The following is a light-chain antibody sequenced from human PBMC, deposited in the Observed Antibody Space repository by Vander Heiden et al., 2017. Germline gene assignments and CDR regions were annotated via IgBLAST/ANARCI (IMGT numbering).Light chain of an antibody. Sequence: SVLTQPPSTSGIPGQRVTMSCSGSSSNIGSSYVYWFQQRPGTAAKLVIYRNNERPSGVPDRISGSKSGTAASLAIRGLRDEDEADYYCAAWDGSLSGWVFGGGTKLTVL. V-gene: IGLV1-47*01. CDR1: SSNIGSSY. CDR2: RNN. CDR3: AAWDGSLSGWV. J-gene: IGLJ3*02.